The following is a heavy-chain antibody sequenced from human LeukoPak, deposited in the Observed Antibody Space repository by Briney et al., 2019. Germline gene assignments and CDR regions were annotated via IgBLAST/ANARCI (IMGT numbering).Heavy chain of an antibody. CDR2: ISSNGGST. CDR1: GFTFSSYA. V-gene: IGHV3-64*01. CDR3: ARDGSLYSSSWYVYYGMDV. Sequence: GGSLRLSCAASGFTFSSYAMHWVRQAPGKGLEYVSAISSNGGSTYYANSVKGRFTISRDNSKNTLYLQMGSLRAEDMAVYYCARDGSLYSSSWYVYYGMDVWGQGTTVTVSS. D-gene: IGHD6-13*01. J-gene: IGHJ6*02.